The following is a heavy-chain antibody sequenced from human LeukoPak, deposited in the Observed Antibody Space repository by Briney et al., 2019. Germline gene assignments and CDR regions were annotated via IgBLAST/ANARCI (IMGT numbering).Heavy chain of an antibody. CDR2: ISSSSSSI. CDR3: ARASGDIVETATMGSY. CDR1: GFTFNSYS. D-gene: IGHD5-18*01. J-gene: IGHJ4*02. V-gene: IGHV3-21*01. Sequence: PGGSLRLSCAASGFTFNSYSMNWVRQAPGKGLEWVSSISSSSSSIYYADSVKGRFTISRDNAKNSLYLQMNSLRAEDTAVYYCARASGDIVETATMGSYWGQGTLVTLSS.